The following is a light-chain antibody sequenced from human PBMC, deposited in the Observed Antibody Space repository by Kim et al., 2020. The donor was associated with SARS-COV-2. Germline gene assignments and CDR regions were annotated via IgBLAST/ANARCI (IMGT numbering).Light chain of an antibody. CDR2: WAS. Sequence: ATINCTYSQSVLNSSNNNNYLAWYQQKPGPPPKLLIYWASTRESGVPDRFSGSGSGTDFTLTISSLQAEDVAVYYCQQYYSTPPYTFGQGTKLEI. J-gene: IGKJ2*01. CDR1: QSVLNSSNNNNY. V-gene: IGKV4-1*01. CDR3: QQYYSTPPYT.